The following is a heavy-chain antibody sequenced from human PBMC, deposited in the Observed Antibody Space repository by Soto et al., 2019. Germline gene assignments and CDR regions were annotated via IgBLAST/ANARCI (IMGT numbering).Heavy chain of an antibody. CDR2: ISAYNGNT. CDR3: ARAYCGGDCYSYYCDY. V-gene: IGHV1-18*01. D-gene: IGHD2-21*02. CDR1: GYTFTSYG. J-gene: IGHJ4*02. Sequence: QVQLVQSGAEVKKPGASVKVSCKASGYTFTSYGISWVRQAPGQGLEWMGWISAYNGNTNYAQKLQGRVTMTTDTATSTAYMELRSRRSDDTAVYYCARAYCGGDCYSYYCDYWGQGTLVTVSS.